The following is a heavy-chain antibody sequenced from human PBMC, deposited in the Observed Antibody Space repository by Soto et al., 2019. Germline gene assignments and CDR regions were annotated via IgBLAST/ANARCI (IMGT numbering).Heavy chain of an antibody. CDR1: GGSFSGYY. J-gene: IGHJ5*02. D-gene: IGHD4-4*01. CDR2: INHSGST. CDR3: ARGQIRERANYLPRRNWFDP. V-gene: IGHV4-34*01. Sequence: PSETLSLTCAVYGGSFSGYYWSWIRQPPGKGLEWIGEINHSGSTNYNPSLKCRVTISVDTSKNQFSLKLSSVTAADTAVYYCARGQIRERANYLPRRNWFDPWGQGTLVTVSS.